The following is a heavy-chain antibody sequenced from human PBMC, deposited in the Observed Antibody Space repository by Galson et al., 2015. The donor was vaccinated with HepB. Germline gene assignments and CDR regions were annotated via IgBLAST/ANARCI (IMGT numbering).Heavy chain of an antibody. V-gene: IGHV3-48*04. CDR2: ISSSSSTI. D-gene: IGHD1-26*01. CDR3: ARDRGRELRGWFDP. J-gene: IGHJ5*02. CDR1: GFTFSSYS. Sequence: SLRLSCAASGFTFSSYSMNWVRQAPGKGLEWVSYISSSSSTIYYADSVKGRFTISRDNAKNSLYLQMNSLRAEDTAVYYCARDRGRELRGWFDPWGQGTLVTVSS.